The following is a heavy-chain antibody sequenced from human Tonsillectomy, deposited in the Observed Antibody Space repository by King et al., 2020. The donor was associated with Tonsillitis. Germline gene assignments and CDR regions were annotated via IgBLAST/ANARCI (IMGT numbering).Heavy chain of an antibody. V-gene: IGHV4-39*01. CDR2: IYYSGGT. Sequence: QLQESGPGLVKPSETLSLTCTVSGGSISSSTYYWGWIRQPPGKGLDWIGIIYYSGGTYYNPSLRSRVTISVDTSKNLFSLSLTSVTAADTAVYYCARLELRGMTYYGMDVWGQGTTVTVSS. CDR3: ARLELRGMTYYGMDV. D-gene: IGHD1-7*01. CDR1: GGSISSSTYY. J-gene: IGHJ6*02.